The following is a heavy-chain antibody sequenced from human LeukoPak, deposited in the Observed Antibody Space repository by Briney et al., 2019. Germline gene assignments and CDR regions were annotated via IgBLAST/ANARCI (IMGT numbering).Heavy chain of an antibody. CDR1: GGSISSYY. D-gene: IGHD3-10*01. CDR3: ARGPQYYYGSGSYFDY. Sequence: PSETLSLTCTVSGGSISSYYWSWIRQPPGKGLEWIGYIYYSGSTNYNPSLKSRVTISVDTSKNQFSLKLSSVTAADTAVYYCARGPQYYYGSGSYFDYWGQGTLVTVSS. J-gene: IGHJ4*02. CDR2: IYYSGST. V-gene: IGHV4-59*12.